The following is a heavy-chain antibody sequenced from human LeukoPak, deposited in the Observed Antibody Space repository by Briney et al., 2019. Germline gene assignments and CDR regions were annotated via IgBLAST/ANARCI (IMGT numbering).Heavy chain of an antibody. Sequence: ASVKVSCKASGYTFTSYGISWVRQAPGQGLEWMGWISAFIGNTNYAQKLQGRVTMTTDTYTRTAHKELRSLRSDETTVYYCATDSYYYDSSGCPATPFDYWGQGTLVTVSS. V-gene: IGHV1-18*01. CDR3: ATDSYYYDSSGCPATPFDY. CDR1: GYTFTSYG. J-gene: IGHJ4*02. D-gene: IGHD3-22*01. CDR2: ISAFIGNT.